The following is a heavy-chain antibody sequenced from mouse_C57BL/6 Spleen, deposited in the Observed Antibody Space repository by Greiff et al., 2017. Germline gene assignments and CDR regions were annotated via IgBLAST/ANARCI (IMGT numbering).Heavy chain of an antibody. CDR1: GYTFTSYW. CDR2: IDPSDSET. V-gene: IGHV1-52*01. Sequence: QVQLQQPGAELVRPGSSVKLSCKASGYTFTSYWMHWVKQRPIQGLEWIGNIDPSDSETHYNQKFKDKATLTVDKSSSTAYMQLSSLTSEDSAVYYCARGYYGSSWFAYWGEETLVTVSA. D-gene: IGHD1-1*01. J-gene: IGHJ3*01. CDR3: ARGYYGSSWFAY.